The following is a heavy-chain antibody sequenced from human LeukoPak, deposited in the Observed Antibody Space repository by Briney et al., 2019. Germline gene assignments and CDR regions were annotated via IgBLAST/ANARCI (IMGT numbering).Heavy chain of an antibody. CDR1: GGSISSSSYY. CDR3: ARQRLAVAGTWYSDL. V-gene: IGHV4-39*01. J-gene: IGHJ2*01. D-gene: IGHD6-19*01. CDR2: IYYSGST. Sequence: SETLSLTCTVSGGSISSSSYYWGWIRQPPGKGLEWIGSIYYSGSTYYNPSLKSRVTISVDTSKNQFSLKLSSVTAADTAVYYCARQRLAVAGTWYSDLWGRGTLVTVSS.